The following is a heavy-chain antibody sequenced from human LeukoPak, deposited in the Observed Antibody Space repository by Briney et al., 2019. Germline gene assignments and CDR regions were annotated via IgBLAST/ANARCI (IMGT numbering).Heavy chain of an antibody. CDR3: ARLAFGELFRGPKAKQYYYYYMDV. V-gene: IGHV4-61*02. J-gene: IGHJ6*03. D-gene: IGHD3-10*01. CDR2: IYTSGST. CDR1: GGSISSGSYY. Sequence: PSQTLSLTCTVSGGSISSGSYYWSWIRQPAGKGLEWIGRIYTSGSTNYNPSLKSRVTISVDTSKNQFSLKLSSVTAADTAVYYCARLAFGELFRGPKAKQYYYYYMDVWGKGTTVTVSS.